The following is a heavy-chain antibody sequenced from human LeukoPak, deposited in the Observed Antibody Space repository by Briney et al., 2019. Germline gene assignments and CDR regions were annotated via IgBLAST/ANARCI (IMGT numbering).Heavy chain of an antibody. CDR3: VRDWVTTPDY. J-gene: IGHJ4*02. CDR1: GFTFSSYN. D-gene: IGHD4-11*01. CDR2: ISAGSGAI. Sequence: GGSLRLSCGASGFTFSSYNMCWVRQAPGKGLEWVSHISAGSGAIHYADSVKGRFTISRDNAKNSLYLQMNSLRAEDTAVYYCVRDWVTTPDYWGQGTLVTVSS. V-gene: IGHV3-48*01.